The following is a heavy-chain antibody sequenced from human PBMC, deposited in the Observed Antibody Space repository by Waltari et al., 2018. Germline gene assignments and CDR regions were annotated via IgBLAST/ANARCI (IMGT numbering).Heavy chain of an antibody. D-gene: IGHD2-8*02. CDR2: IIPIFGTT. V-gene: IGHV1-69*01. CDR3: ASFWWGVSYYGMDV. CDR1: GGTFSRYA. Sequence: QVQLVQSGAEVKKPGSSVKVSCKASGGTFSRYAISWVRQDPGQGREWMGGIIPIFGTTKYEKKFQGEVTMTADEATSTAYMELSSLRSEDTAVYYCASFWWGVSYYGMDVWGQGTTVTVSS. J-gene: IGHJ6*02.